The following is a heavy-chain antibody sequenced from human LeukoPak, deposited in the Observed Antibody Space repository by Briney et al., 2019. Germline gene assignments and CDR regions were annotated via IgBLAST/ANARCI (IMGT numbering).Heavy chain of an antibody. V-gene: IGHV3-74*01. J-gene: IGHJ4*02. CDR2: INSDGSST. D-gene: IGHD3-10*01. CDR1: EFTFSCYW. Sequence: GGSLRLSCVASEFTFSCYWMNWVRQAPGKGLVWVSRINSDGSSTSYADSVKGRFTISRDNAKNTLYLQMDSLRAEDTAVYYCARDYTMVRGVIDYWGQGILVTVSS. CDR3: ARDYTMVRGVIDY.